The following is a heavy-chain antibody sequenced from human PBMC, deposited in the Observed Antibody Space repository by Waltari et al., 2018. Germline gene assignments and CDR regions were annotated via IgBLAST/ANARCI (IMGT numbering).Heavy chain of an antibody. V-gene: IGHV4-39*07. CDR3: AREEPYVTLISQFNWFDP. Sequence: QLQLQESGPGLVKPSETLSLACTVSGGSISSGSYYWGWIRQPPGKGLEWIGTIYYSGSTNYNPSLKSRVTISVDTSKNQFSLKLSSVTAADTAVYYCAREEPYVTLISQFNWFDPWGQGTLVTVSS. J-gene: IGHJ5*02. CDR2: IYYSGST. CDR1: GGSISSGSYY. D-gene: IGHD2-21*02.